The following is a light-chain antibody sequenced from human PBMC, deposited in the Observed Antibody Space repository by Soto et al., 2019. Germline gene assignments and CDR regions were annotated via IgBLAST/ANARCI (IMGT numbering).Light chain of an antibody. CDR2: AAS. Sequence: DLQMTQSPSSLSASVGDRVTITCRASQTISTYLNWYQQRPGKAPNLLIYAASTLQRGVPSRFSGSGSGTDFTLTISSLQPEDFATYYCQQSYGTPRTFGQGTKVDFK. CDR1: QTISTY. V-gene: IGKV1-39*01. CDR3: QQSYGTPRT. J-gene: IGKJ1*01.